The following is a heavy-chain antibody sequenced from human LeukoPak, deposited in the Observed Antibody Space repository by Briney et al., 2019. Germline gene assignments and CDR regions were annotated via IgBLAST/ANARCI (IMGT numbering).Heavy chain of an antibody. Sequence: PSETLSLTCAVYGGSFSGYYWSWIRQPPGKGLEWIGSIYYRGSTYYNPSLKSRVTISVDTSKNQFSLKLSSVTAADTAVYYCATEYYDFWSFDYWGQGTLVTVSS. D-gene: IGHD3-3*01. V-gene: IGHV4-34*01. CDR3: ATEYYDFWSFDY. CDR1: GGSFSGYY. CDR2: IYYRGST. J-gene: IGHJ4*02.